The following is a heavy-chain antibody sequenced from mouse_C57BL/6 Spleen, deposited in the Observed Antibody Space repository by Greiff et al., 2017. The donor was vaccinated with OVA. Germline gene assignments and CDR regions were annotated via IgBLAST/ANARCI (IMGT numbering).Heavy chain of an antibody. D-gene: IGHD4-1*01. CDR1: GYTFTSYW. CDR2: IYPGNSDT. J-gene: IGHJ2*01. CDR3: TRVRANWDVGNYFDY. Sequence: VQLQQSGTVLARPGASVKMSCKTSGYTFTSYWMHWVKQRPGQGLEWIGAIYPGNSDTSYNQKFKGKAKLTAVTSASTAYMELSSLTNEDSAVYYCTRVRANWDVGNYFDYWGQGTTLTVSS. V-gene: IGHV1-5*01.